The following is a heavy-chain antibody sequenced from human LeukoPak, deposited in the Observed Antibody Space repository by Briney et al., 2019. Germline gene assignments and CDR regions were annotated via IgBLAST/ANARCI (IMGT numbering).Heavy chain of an antibody. D-gene: IGHD3-3*01. J-gene: IGHJ4*02. CDR3: ASLITIFGVVISHFDY. V-gene: IGHV4-39*01. CDR1: GGSISSSSYY. CDR2: IYYSGST. Sequence: SETLSLTCTVSGGSISSSSYYWGWIRQPSGKGLEWIGSIYYSGSTYYNPSLKSRVTISVDTSKNQFSLKLSSVTAADTAVYYCASLITIFGVVISHFDYWGQGTLVTVSS.